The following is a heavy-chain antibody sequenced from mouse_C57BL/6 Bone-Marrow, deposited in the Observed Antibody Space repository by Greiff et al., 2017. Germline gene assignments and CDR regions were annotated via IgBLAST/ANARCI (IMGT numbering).Heavy chain of an antibody. CDR2: FYPGNSDT. D-gene: IGHD1-1*01. J-gene: IGHJ2*01. Sequence: VQLQQSGTVLARPGASVKMSCKTSGYTFTSYWMHWVKQRPGQGLEWIGAFYPGNSDTSYNQKFKGKAKLTAVTSASTAYMELSSLTNDDSAVYYCTKGATVVGKGFDYWGQGTTLTVSS. CDR3: TKGATVVGKGFDY. CDR1: GYTFTSYW. V-gene: IGHV1-5*01.